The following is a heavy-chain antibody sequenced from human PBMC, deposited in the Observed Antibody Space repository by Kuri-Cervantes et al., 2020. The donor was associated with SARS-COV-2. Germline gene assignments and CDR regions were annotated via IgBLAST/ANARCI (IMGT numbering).Heavy chain of an antibody. Sequence: SVKVSCKASGGTFSSYAISWVRQAPGQGLERMGGIIPIFGTANYAQKFQGRVTITADESTSTAYMELSSLRSEDTAVYYCARDTVLYCSRTSCYEHGMDVWGQGTTVTVSS. CDR3: ARDTVLYCSRTSCYEHGMDV. J-gene: IGHJ6*02. CDR1: GGTFSSYA. CDR2: IIPIFGTA. D-gene: IGHD2-2*01. V-gene: IGHV1-69*13.